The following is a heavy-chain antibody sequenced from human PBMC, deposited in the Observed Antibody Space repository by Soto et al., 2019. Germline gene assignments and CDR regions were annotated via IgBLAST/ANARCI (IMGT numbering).Heavy chain of an antibody. CDR1: GGSISSSNW. V-gene: IGHV4-4*02. D-gene: IGHD2-15*01. J-gene: IGHJ3*02. CDR3: ARRWVVAATLDAFDI. Sequence: QVQLQESGPGLVKPSGTLSLTCAVSGGSISSSNWWSWVRQPPGKGLEWIGEIYHSGSTNYNPSLRSRVTISVDKSKNQFSLKLSSVTAADTAVYYCARRWVVAATLDAFDIWGQGTMVTVSS. CDR2: IYHSGST.